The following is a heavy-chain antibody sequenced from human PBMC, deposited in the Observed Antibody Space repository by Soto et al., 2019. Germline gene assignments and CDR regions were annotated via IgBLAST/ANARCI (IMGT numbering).Heavy chain of an antibody. J-gene: IGHJ4*02. D-gene: IGHD1-1*01. Sequence: QVQLQESGPGLVKPSGILSLTCAVSGGSISTSNWWSWVRQLPGKGLEWIGEVYHSGRTNYNPSFESRVAMSGDESKNQFSLKLNSVTAAGTALYYCVRTSTSRTRFDYWGQGSLVTVSS. CDR2: VYHSGRT. CDR1: GGSISTSNW. CDR3: VRTSTSRTRFDY. V-gene: IGHV4-4*02.